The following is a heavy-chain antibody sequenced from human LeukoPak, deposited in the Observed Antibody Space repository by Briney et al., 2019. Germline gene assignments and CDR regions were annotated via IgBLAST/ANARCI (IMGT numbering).Heavy chain of an antibody. J-gene: IGHJ6*02. Sequence: SETLSLTCAVSGGSITSSKYFWGWIRQPPGKELELIGIISYSGSTDYNPSLKSRVTISVDTSKDQFSLNLTSVTAADTAVYYCARLKCISTTCPSRYVMDVWGQGTTVTVSS. CDR2: ISYSGST. V-gene: IGHV4-39*07. CDR3: ARLKCISTTCPSRYVMDV. CDR1: GGSITSSKYF. D-gene: IGHD2-2*01.